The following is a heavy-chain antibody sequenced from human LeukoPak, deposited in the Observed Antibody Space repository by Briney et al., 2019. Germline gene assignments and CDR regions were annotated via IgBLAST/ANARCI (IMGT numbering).Heavy chain of an antibody. D-gene: IGHD3-10*01. J-gene: IGHJ3*02. CDR3: ARDRGEGGAFDI. CDR1: GGTFSSYA. CDR2: INPNSGGT. V-gene: IGHV1-2*02. Sequence: ASVKVSCKASGGTFSSYAISWVRQAPGQGLEWMGWINPNSGGTNYAQKFQGRVTMTRDTSISTAYMELSRLRSDDTAVYYCARDRGEGGAFDIWGQGTMVTVSS.